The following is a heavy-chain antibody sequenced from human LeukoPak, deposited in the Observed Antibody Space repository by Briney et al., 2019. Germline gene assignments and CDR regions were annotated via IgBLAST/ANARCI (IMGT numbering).Heavy chain of an antibody. Sequence: SETLSLTCAVYGGSFSGYYWSWIRQPPGKGLEWIGEINHSGSTNYNPSLKSRVTISVDTSKNQFSLKLSSVTAADTAVYYCASPDSSSSFGFDYWGQGTLVTVSS. CDR1: GGSFSGYY. V-gene: IGHV4-34*01. J-gene: IGHJ4*02. D-gene: IGHD6-6*01. CDR2: INHSGST. CDR3: ASPDSSSSFGFDY.